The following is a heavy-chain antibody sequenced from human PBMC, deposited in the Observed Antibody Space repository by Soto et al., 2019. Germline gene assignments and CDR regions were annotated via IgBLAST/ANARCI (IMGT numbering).Heavy chain of an antibody. J-gene: IGHJ5*02. CDR3: ARMAASGSLNLFDT. CDR2: MNPGSGNT. V-gene: IGHV1-8*01. CDR1: GYTFTNYE. Sequence: QVQLVQSGAEVKKPGASVKVSCKASGYTFTNYEINWVRQATGQGLEWMGWMNPGSGNTGYAHKFQGRVTMTRNISISTAYMELSRLGFDDTAIYYCARMAASGSLNLFDTWGQRTLVTVSS. D-gene: IGHD3-10*01.